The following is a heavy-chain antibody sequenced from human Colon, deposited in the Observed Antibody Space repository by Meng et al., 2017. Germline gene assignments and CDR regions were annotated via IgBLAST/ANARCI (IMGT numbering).Heavy chain of an antibody. D-gene: IGHD1-14*01. CDR3: ARGAITRTATALGW. CDR2: INAADGST. CDR1: GFTFTGYT. V-gene: IGHV1-3*01. Sequence: QVQFVQSGAEGKKPGASVKLSCKTSGFTFTGYTLHWVRQAPGQSLEWMGWINAADGSTKYSQKFLDRVTITRDTSASTAYMELSSLRSEDTAVYYCARGAITRTATALGWWGQGTLVTVSS. J-gene: IGHJ4*02.